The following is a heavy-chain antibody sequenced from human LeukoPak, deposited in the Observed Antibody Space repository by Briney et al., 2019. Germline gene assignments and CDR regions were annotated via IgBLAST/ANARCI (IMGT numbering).Heavy chain of an antibody. CDR1: GGTFSSYA. Sequence: SVKVSCKAPGGTFSSYAISWVRQAPGQGLEWMGRIIPILGIANYAQKFQGRVTITADKSTSTAYMELSSLRSEDTAVYYCARDGGGVVVPAAPADIWGQGTMVTVSS. CDR3: ARDGGGVVVPAAPADI. CDR2: IIPILGIA. J-gene: IGHJ3*02. V-gene: IGHV1-69*04. D-gene: IGHD2-2*01.